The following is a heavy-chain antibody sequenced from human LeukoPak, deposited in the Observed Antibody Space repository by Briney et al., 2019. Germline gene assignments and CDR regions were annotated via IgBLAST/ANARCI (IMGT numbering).Heavy chain of an antibody. D-gene: IGHD4-11*01. CDR2: IWYDGSNK. Sequence: GGSLRLSCAASGFTFSSYGMHWVRQAPGKGLEWVAVIWYDGSNKYYADSVKGRFTISRDNSKNTLYLQMNSLRAEDTAVYYCARTMTTITTLDYWGQGTLVTVSS. CDR1: GFTFSSYG. V-gene: IGHV3-33*01. CDR3: ARTMTTITTLDY. J-gene: IGHJ4*02.